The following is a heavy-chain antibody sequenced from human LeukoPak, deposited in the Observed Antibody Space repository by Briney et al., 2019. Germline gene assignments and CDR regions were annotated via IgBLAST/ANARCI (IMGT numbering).Heavy chain of an antibody. CDR1: GFTFSSYA. Sequence: PGGSLRLSYAASGFTFSSYAMSWVRQAPGKGLEWVSAISGSGGSTYYADSVKGRFTISRDNSKNTLYLQMNSLRAEDTAVYYCASHSLSSGVPMDVWGKGTTVTISS. J-gene: IGHJ6*03. CDR3: ASHSLSSGVPMDV. CDR2: ISGSGGST. D-gene: IGHD2-15*01. V-gene: IGHV3-23*01.